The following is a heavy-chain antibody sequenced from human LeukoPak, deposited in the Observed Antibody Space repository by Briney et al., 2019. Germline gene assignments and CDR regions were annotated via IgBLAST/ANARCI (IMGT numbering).Heavy chain of an antibody. CDR2: ISGSGGST. J-gene: IGHJ4*02. Sequence: GGSLRLSCAASGFTFSSYAMSWVRQAPGKGLEWVSAISGSGGSTYYADSVKGRFTISRDNSKNTLYLQMNSLRAEDTAVYYCAKAVSGYDSSGYYTYYFDYWGQGTLVTVSS. CDR1: GFTFSSYA. CDR3: AKAVSGYDSSGYYTYYFDY. D-gene: IGHD3-22*01. V-gene: IGHV3-23*01.